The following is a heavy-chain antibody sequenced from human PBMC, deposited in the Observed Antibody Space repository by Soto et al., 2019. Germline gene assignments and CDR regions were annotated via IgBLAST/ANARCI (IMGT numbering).Heavy chain of an antibody. V-gene: IGHV4-59*01. D-gene: IGHD6-25*01. CDR2: IYYSGST. J-gene: IGHJ5*02. CDR3: ARPHGGSSGWDNWFDP. Sequence: SETMSLTCTASGGPISIYYWSLLRQPPGKGLEWIGYIYYSGSTNYNPSLKSRVTISVDTSKNQFSLKLSSVTAADTAVYYCARPHGGSSGWDNWFDPWGQGTLVTVSS. CDR1: GGPISIYY.